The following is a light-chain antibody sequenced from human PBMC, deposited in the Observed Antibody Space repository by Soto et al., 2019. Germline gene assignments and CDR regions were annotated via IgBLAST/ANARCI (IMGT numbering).Light chain of an antibody. CDR3: QQYVNSPIT. V-gene: IGKV3-20*01. CDR1: QTVGRNY. J-gene: IGKJ5*01. CDR2: DAS. Sequence: EIVLTQSPDSLSLFPGERATLSCRASQTVGRNYVAWFQQTPGQAPRLLIYDASTRATGIPDKFGGSGSGTDFTLTINRLEPEDFAVYYCQQYVNSPITFGHGTRLEIK.